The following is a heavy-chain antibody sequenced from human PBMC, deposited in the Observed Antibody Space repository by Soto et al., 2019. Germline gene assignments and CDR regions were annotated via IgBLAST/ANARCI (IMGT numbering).Heavy chain of an antibody. Sequence: LRLSCAASGFTFRSYAMSWVRQAPGKGLEWVSAISGSGGSTYYADSVKGRFTISRDNSKNTLYLQMNSLRAEDTAVYYCAKDLYFRTRKDFWGQGTLVTVSS. V-gene: IGHV3-23*01. J-gene: IGHJ4*02. D-gene: IGHD2-2*01. CDR3: AKDLYFRTRKDF. CDR2: ISGSGGST. CDR1: GFTFRSYA.